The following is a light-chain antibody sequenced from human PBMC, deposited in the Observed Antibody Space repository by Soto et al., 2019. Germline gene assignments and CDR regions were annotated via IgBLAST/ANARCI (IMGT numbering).Light chain of an antibody. J-gene: IGKJ5*01. CDR1: QSISNF. CDR2: SAS. V-gene: IGKV1-39*01. CDR3: QQSYSPPPIT. Sequence: DIQMTQSPSSLSAFVGDRVTITCRASQSISNFLNWYQQKPGKAPKLLIYSASILQSEVPSRFSGSGSGTDFTLTISSLQPEDFATYYYQQSYSPPPITFGQGTRLEIK.